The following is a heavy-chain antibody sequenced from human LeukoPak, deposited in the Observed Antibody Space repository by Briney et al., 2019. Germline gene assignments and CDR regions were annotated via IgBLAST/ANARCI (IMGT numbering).Heavy chain of an antibody. CDR2: ISAYNGNT. V-gene: IGHV1-18*01. D-gene: IGHD4-11*01. J-gene: IGHJ5*02. CDR1: VYTFTSYG. CDR3: ARRIRTTVTDNWFDP. Sequence: GASVKVSCKASVYTFTSYGISWVRQAPGQGLEWMGWISAYNGNTNYAQKLQGRVTMTTDTSTSTAYMELRSLRSDDTAVYYCARRIRTTVTDNWFDPWGQGTLVTVSS.